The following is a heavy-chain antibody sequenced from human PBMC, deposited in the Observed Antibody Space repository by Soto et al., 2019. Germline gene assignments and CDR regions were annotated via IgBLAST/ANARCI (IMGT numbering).Heavy chain of an antibody. J-gene: IGHJ6*02. CDR3: AKSPDFYYYGMDV. V-gene: IGHV3-23*01. CDR1: GFTFSGYA. CDR2: ISGSGGST. Sequence: GGSLRPSCAASGFTFSGYAMTWVRQAPGKGLEWVSSISGSGGSTYYADSVKGRFTISRDNSKNTVSLQMNSLGADDTAVYYCAKSPDFYYYGMDVWGQGTTVTVSS.